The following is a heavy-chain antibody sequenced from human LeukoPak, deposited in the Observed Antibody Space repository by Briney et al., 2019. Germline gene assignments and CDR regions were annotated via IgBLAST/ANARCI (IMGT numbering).Heavy chain of an antibody. CDR1: GGSISSGTYY. CDR2: IYTSGST. CDR3: AREGYCSSTSCHIQH. V-gene: IGHV4-61*02. Sequence: SQTLSLTCTVSGGSISSGTYYWSWIRQPAGKGLEWIGRIYTSGSTNYNPSLKSRVTISVDTSKTQFSLKLNSVTAADTAVYYCAREGYCSSTSCHIQHWGQGTLVTVSS. D-gene: IGHD2-2*02. J-gene: IGHJ1*01.